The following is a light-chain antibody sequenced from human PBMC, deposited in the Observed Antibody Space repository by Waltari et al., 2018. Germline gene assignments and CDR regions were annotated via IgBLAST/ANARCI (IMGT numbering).Light chain of an antibody. CDR1: QNVIN. J-gene: IGKJ3*01. CDR3: QQYGGSLIT. CDR2: GAS. V-gene: IGKV3-20*01. Sequence: EIVLTQSPGTLSLSPGERATLSCKASQNVINLAWYQQKPGQAPRLLIYGASSRATRIPDRLSGSGSGAVFTLTISRLEPEDFAVYYCQQYGGSLITFGPGTKVDIK.